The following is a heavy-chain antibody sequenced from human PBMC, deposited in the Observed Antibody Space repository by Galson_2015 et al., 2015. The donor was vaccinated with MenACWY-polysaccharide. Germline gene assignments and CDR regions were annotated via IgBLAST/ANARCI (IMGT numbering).Heavy chain of an antibody. CDR2: INPDGSDE. V-gene: IGHV3-7*01. CDR3: GRHFDWAFDY. J-gene: IGHJ4*02. Sequence: SLRLSCAASGFSFSGHWMTWVRQAPGKGLEWVANINPDGSDEYYVDSVKGRFIISRDNAKNSVYLQMNGLRVEDTAMYYCGRHFDWAFDYRGQGALVTVSS. D-gene: IGHD2-21*01. CDR1: GFSFSGHW.